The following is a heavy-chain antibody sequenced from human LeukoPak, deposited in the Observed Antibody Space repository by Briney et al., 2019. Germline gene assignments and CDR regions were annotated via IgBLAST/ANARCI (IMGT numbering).Heavy chain of an antibody. CDR2: I. CDR3: ARRAGEYSHPYDY. Sequence: GGSLRLSCTVSGFTVSSNSMSWVRQAPGKGLEWVSFIKGRFTISRDNSKNTLYLQMNSLRADDTAVYYCARRAGEYSHPYDYWGQGTLVTVSS. CDR1: GFTVSSNS. D-gene: IGHD4-17*01. J-gene: IGHJ4*02. V-gene: IGHV3-53*01.